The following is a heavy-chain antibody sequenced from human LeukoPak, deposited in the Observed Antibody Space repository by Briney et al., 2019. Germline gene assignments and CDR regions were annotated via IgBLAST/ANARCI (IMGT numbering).Heavy chain of an antibody. V-gene: IGHV1-18*01. CDR1: GYTFTSYG. Sequence: ASVKVSCKASGYTFTSYGISWVRQAPGQGLEWMGWISAYSGNTNYAQKLQGRVTMTTDTSTSTAYTELRSLRSDDTAVYYRARVDYSDYDYYGMDVWGQGTTVTVSS. J-gene: IGHJ6*02. D-gene: IGHD4-11*01. CDR3: ARVDYSDYDYYGMDV. CDR2: ISAYSGNT.